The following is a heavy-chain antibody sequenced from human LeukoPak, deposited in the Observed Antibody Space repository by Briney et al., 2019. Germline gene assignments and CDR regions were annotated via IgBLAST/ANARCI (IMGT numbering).Heavy chain of an antibody. J-gene: IGHJ3*02. CDR1: GGTISSYY. CDR2: IYYSGST. V-gene: IGHV4-59*01. D-gene: IGHD3-22*01. Sequence: PSETLSLTCTVSGGTISSYYWSWIRQLPGKGSEWIGYIYYSGSTNYNPSLKSRVTISVDTSKNQFSLKLSSVTAADTAVYYCARAYYDSPPRAFDIWGQGTMVTVSS. CDR3: ARAYYDSPPRAFDI.